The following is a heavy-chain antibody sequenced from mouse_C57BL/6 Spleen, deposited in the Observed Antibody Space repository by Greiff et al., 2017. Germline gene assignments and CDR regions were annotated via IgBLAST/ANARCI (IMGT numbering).Heavy chain of an antibody. V-gene: IGHV1-55*01. J-gene: IGHJ1*03. CDR3: ARSYYGSSYGYFDV. Sequence: QVQLQQPGAELVKPGASVKMSCKASGYTFTSYWITWVKQRPGQGLEWIGDIYPGSGSTNYNEKFKSKATLTVDTSSSTAYMQLSSLTSADVAVYYCARSYYGSSYGYFDVWGTGTTVTVSS. CDR1: GYTFTSYW. CDR2: IYPGSGST. D-gene: IGHD1-1*01.